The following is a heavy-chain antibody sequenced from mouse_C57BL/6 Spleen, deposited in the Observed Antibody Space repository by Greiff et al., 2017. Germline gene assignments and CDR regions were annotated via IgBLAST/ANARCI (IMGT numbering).Heavy chain of an antibody. Sequence: VQLQQSGAELVKPGASVKLSCTASGFNIKDYYMHWVKQRTEQGLEWIGRIDPEDGETKYASKFQGKATITADTSSNTAYLQLSSLTSEDTAVYYCAGDSSGYWFADWGQGTLVTVSA. CDR2: IDPEDGET. D-gene: IGHD3-2*02. J-gene: IGHJ3*01. CDR1: GFNIKDYY. V-gene: IGHV14-2*01. CDR3: AGDSSGYWFAD.